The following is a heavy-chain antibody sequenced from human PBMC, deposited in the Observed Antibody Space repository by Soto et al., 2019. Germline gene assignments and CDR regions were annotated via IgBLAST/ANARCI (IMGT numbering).Heavy chain of an antibody. J-gene: IGHJ3*02. D-gene: IGHD2-21*01. V-gene: IGHV3-48*03. CDR3: ARALVSYCGGDCSSGFCDI. CDR1: GFTFSSYE. CDR2: ISSSGSTI. Sequence: GGSLRLSCAASGFTFSSYEMNWVRQAPGKGLEWVSYISSSGSTIYYADSVKGRFTISRDNAKNSLYLQMNSLRAEDTAVYYCARALVSYCGGDCSSGFCDIWGEGTMVTVSS.